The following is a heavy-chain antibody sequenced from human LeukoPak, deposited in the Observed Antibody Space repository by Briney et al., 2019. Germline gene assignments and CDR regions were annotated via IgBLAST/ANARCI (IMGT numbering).Heavy chain of an antibody. CDR1: GFTFSSYS. CDR3: AKDGGRYRFDY. D-gene: IGHD3-16*02. V-gene: IGHV3-48*04. Sequence: PGGSLRLSCAASGFTFSSYSMNWVRQAPGKGLEWVSYISSSSTIYYADSVKGRFTISRDNAKNSLYLQMNSLRAEDTAMYFCAKDGGRYRFDYWGQGTLVTVSS. J-gene: IGHJ4*02. CDR2: ISSSSTI.